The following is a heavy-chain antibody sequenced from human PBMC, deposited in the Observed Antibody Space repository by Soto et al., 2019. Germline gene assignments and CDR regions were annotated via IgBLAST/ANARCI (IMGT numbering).Heavy chain of an antibody. CDR3: AKDLSVIATVNYFDY. CDR2: VPYDGSKN. V-gene: IGHV3-30*18. CDR1: GFTFSDYG. Sequence: QVQLVESGGGVVQPGRSLRLSCVASGFTFSDYGMHWVRQAPGKGLEGVAVVPYDGSKNYYADSVKGRFTISRDNSKNTVYLQMNSLRAEDTAIYYCAKDLSVIATVNYFDYWGQGTLVTVSS. D-gene: IGHD4-17*01. J-gene: IGHJ4*02.